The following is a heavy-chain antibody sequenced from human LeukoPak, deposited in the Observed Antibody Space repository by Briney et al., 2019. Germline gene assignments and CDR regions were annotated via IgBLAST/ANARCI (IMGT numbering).Heavy chain of an antibody. CDR2: INHSGST. J-gene: IGHJ4*02. CDR3: AREGEVGATAYYFDY. CDR1: GGSFSGYY. Sequence: SETLSLTCAVYGGSFSGYYWSWIRQPPGKGLEWIGEINHSGSTNYNPSLKSRVTISVDKSKNQFSLKLSSVTAADTAVYYCAREGEVGATAYYFDYWGQGTLVTVSS. D-gene: IGHD1-26*01. V-gene: IGHV4-34*01.